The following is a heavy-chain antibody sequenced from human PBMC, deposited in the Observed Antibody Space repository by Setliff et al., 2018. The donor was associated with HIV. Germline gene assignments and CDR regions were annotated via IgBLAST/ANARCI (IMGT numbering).Heavy chain of an antibody. D-gene: IGHD3-16*01. CDR1: GGSISNSNYF. J-gene: IGHJ6*02. V-gene: IGHV4-39*07. Sequence: PSETLSLTCTVSGGSISNSNYFWDWIRQPPGKGLEWIGSAGGADYGGNAFYNPSLKSRVSFSVDTSKNQFSLNLTSVTAADTAVYFCARDSPKGLKYYYYGLDVWGQGTTVTVSS. CDR3: ARDSPKGLKYYYYGLDV. CDR2: AGGADYGGNA.